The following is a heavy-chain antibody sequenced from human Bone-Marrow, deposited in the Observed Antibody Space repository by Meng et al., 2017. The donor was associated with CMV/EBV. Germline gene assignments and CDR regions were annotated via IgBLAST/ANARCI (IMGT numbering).Heavy chain of an antibody. Sequence: SCTVSGGSINSVGYYWTWIRQRPGKGLEWIGYIYYSGGTYYNPSLESRVTISVDTSKTQFSLKLSSVTAADTAVYYCARALTYYDFWSGYSPNYFDYWGQGTLVTVSS. J-gene: IGHJ4*02. V-gene: IGHV4-30-4*01. CDR2: IYYSGGT. D-gene: IGHD3-3*01. CDR3: ARALTYYDFWSGYSPNYFDY. CDR1: GGSINSVGYY.